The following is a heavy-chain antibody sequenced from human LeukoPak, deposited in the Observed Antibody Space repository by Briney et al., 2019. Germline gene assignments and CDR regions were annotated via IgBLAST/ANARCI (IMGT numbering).Heavy chain of an antibody. V-gene: IGHV3-48*01. D-gene: IGHD5-18*01. CDR3: ARARGYSYGYSDY. J-gene: IGHJ4*02. Sequence: GGSLRLSCPASGFTFSSYSMNWVRQAPGRGLEWVSYISSSGSVIDYADSVKGRFTISRDNAKNSLYLQMNSLRVEDTAVYYCARARGYSYGYSDYWGQGTLVTVSS. CDR1: GFTFSSYS. CDR2: ISSSGSVI.